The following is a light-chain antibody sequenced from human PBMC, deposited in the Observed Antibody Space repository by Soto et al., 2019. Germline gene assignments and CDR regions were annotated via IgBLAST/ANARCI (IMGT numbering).Light chain of an antibody. CDR3: CSYAGNYILV. V-gene: IGLV2-11*01. Sequence: QSVLTQPRSVSGSPGRSVTISCTGTSSDVGGYNYVSWYQQHPGKAPKLMIYDVSERPSGVPDRFSGSKSGNTASLTISGLQAEDEADYYCCSYAGNYILVFGGGTKVTVL. CDR1: SSDVGGYNY. CDR2: DVS. J-gene: IGLJ3*02.